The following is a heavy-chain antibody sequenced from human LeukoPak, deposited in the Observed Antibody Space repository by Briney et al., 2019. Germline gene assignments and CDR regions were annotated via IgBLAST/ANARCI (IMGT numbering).Heavy chain of an antibody. CDR2: INHSGST. CDR3: ARGLSMAPPDY. J-gene: IGHJ4*02. Sequence: PSETLSLTCAVYGGSFSGYYWSWIRQPPGKGLEWIGEINHSGSTNYNPSLKSRVTISVDTSKNQFSLKLSSVTAADTAVYYCARGLSMAPPDYWGQGTLVTVSS. CDR1: GGSFSGYY. V-gene: IGHV4-34*01. D-gene: IGHD3-10*01.